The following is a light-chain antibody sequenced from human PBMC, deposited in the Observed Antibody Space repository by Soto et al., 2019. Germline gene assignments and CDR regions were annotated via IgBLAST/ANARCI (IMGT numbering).Light chain of an antibody. CDR3: SSYTGSSTLDV. J-gene: IGLJ1*01. Sequence: QSVLTQPASVSGSPGQSITISCTGTSSDVGGYNYVSWYQQHPGKAPKLMIYDVSNRPSGVSNRFSGSKSGNTASLTISGLQADDEADYYCSSYTGSSTLDVFGTGTKVTVL. V-gene: IGLV2-14*03. CDR1: SSDVGGYNY. CDR2: DVS.